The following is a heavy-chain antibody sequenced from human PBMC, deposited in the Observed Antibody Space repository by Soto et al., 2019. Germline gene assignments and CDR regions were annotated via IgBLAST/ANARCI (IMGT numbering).Heavy chain of an antibody. D-gene: IGHD2-2*01. CDR3: ARGGYCSSTSCYASYYYGMDV. CDR1: GGTFSSYA. V-gene: IGHV1-69*13. Sequence: SVKVSCKASGGTFSSYAISWVRQAPGQGLEWMGGIIPIFGTANYAQKFQGRVTITADESTSTAYMELSSLRSEDTAVYYCARGGYCSSTSCYASYYYGMDVWGQGTTVTVSS. CDR2: IIPIFGTA. J-gene: IGHJ6*02.